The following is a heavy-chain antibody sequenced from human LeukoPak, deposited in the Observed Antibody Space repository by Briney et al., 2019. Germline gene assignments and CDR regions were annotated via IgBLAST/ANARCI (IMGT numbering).Heavy chain of an antibody. CDR2: IYYSGST. J-gene: IGHJ4*02. Sequence: PSETLSLTCTVSGGSISSSSYYWGWIRQPPGKGLEWIGSIYYSGSTYYNPSLKSRVTISVDTSKNQFSLKLSSVTAADTAVYYCARDLVTTCLDYWGQGTLVTVSS. CDR3: ARDLVTTCLDY. D-gene: IGHD4-17*01. V-gene: IGHV4-39*01. CDR1: GGSISSSSYY.